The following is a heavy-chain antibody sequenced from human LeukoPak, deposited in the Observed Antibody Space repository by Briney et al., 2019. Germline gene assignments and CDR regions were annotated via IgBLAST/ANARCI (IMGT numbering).Heavy chain of an antibody. V-gene: IGHV3-53*01. Sequence: GGSLRLSCAASGFTVSSNYMSWVRQAPGKGLEWVSVIYSGGSTYYADSVKGRFTISRDNSKNTLYLQMNSLRAEDTAVYYCARRDTYYDFWSGYSPLYYFDYWGQGTLVTVSS. CDR3: ARRDTYYDFWSGYSPLYYFDY. J-gene: IGHJ4*02. D-gene: IGHD3-3*01. CDR1: GFTVSSNY. CDR2: IYSGGST.